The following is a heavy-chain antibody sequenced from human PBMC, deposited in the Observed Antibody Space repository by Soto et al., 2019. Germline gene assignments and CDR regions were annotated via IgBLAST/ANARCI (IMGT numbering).Heavy chain of an antibody. D-gene: IGHD2-15*01. V-gene: IGHV3-23*01. CDR2: ITGIDGRA. Sequence: AGGSLRLSCVGYGFTLGNYAMSWVRQAPGKGLEWVSSITGIDGRAYYADSVKGRFTISMDNPKNTLYLQMNNLRAEDTAMFYCAKDRGPYCSGVICYPQSWVDPWGQRTQVTVSS. CDR3: AKDRGPYCSGVICYPQSWVDP. CDR1: GFTLGNYA. J-gene: IGHJ5*02.